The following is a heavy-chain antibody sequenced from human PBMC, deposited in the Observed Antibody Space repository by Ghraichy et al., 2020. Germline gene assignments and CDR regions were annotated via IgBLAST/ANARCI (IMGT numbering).Heavy chain of an antibody. CDR1: GFTFSSYA. Sequence: GESLNISCAASGFTFSSYAMSWVRQAPGKGLEWVSAISGSGGSTYYADSVKGRFTISRDNSKNTLYLQMNSLRAEDTAVYYCAKHYGDYWYFDLWGRGTLVTVSS. V-gene: IGHV3-23*01. CDR3: AKHYGDYWYFDL. CDR2: ISGSGGST. J-gene: IGHJ2*01. D-gene: IGHD4-17*01.